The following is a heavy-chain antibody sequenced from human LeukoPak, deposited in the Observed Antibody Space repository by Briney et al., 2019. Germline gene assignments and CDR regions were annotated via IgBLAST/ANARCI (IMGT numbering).Heavy chain of an antibody. CDR1: GFTFSSYE. D-gene: IGHD3-22*01. CDR3: ARTGRWLTPDY. Sequence: GGSLRLSCAASGFTFSSYEMNWVRQAPGKGLEWVSYISSSGSTIYYADSVKGRFTISRDNAKNSLYLQMNSLRAEDTAVYYCARTGRWLTPDYWGQGTLATVSS. J-gene: IGHJ4*02. V-gene: IGHV3-48*03. CDR2: ISSSGSTI.